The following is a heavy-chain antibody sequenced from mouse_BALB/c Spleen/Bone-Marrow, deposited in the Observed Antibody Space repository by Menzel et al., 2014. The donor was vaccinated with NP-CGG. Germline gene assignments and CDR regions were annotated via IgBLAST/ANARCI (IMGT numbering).Heavy chain of an antibody. V-gene: IGHV1-80*01. J-gene: IGHJ4*01. CDR2: IYPGDDDT. CDR3: ARWYGGAYFAMDY. CDR1: GYTFSSYW. Sequence: QVQLQQSGAELVRPGSSVKISCKASGYTFSSYWMNWVKQRPGQVLGWIGQIYPGDDDTNHNGNFKDKATLIVDRSSSTAFMQQSSLIAYEAAVYFCARWYGGAYFAMDYWGPGTSVTVSS. D-gene: IGHD1-1*02.